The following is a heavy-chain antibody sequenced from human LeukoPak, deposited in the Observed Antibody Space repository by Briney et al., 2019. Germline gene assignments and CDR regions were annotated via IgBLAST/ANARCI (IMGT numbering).Heavy chain of an antibody. CDR1: GFTFSRYC. D-gene: IGHD6-19*01. CDR2: ISSSGDTI. Sequence: PGGSLRLSCAASGFTFSRYCMNWVRQAPGKGLEWVSYISSSGDTIYYADSVKGRFTISRDNAKNSLYLQMNSLSVEDTAVYYCASRSRDYWGQGTLVTVSS. J-gene: IGHJ4*02. CDR3: ASRSRDY. V-gene: IGHV3-48*04.